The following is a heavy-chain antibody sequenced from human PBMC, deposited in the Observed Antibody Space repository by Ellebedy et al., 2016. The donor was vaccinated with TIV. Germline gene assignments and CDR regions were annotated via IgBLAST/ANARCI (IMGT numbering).Heavy chain of an antibody. D-gene: IGHD6-13*01. CDR1: GYTFASYG. CDR2: VSGYNGNT. CDR3: ARDPGSWLTDY. V-gene: IGHV1-18*01. J-gene: IGHJ4*02. Sequence: AASVKVSCKASGYTFASYGVNWERQAPGQGLEWMGWVSGYNGNTQYAQKFQGRVTMTTDTSTTTAYMELRSLRSDDTAVYYCARDPGSWLTDYWGQGTLVTVSS.